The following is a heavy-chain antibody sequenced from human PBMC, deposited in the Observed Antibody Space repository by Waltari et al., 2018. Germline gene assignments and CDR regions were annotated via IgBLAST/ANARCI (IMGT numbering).Heavy chain of an antibody. D-gene: IGHD3-10*01. V-gene: IGHV3-21*01. CDR2: ISSSSSYI. Sequence: ELQLVESGGGLVKPGGSLRLSCAHSGFTFSTVSMTWARTAQGKGLEWVSSISSSSSYIYDADSVKGRFTISRDNAKNSLELQMNSLRAEDTAVYYCARDRAYYGSGSFYDYWGQGTLVTVSS. CDR1: GFTFSTVS. J-gene: IGHJ4*02. CDR3: ARDRAYYGSGSFYDY.